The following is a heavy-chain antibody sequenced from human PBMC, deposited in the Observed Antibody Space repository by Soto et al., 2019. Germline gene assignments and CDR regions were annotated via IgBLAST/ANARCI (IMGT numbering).Heavy chain of an antibody. V-gene: IGHV1-46*01. CDR2: INPSGGST. Sequence: QVQVAQSGAEVKRPGASVKVSCWASGYPFTNFYLHWVRQAPGQGLEWMGIINPSGGSTTYAQKFLGRVSMSRDTSTSTAYMEVSRLRSEYTAVYYCARADYYGSSGYHLDYWGQGTLVTVSS. CDR1: GYPFTNFY. D-gene: IGHD3-22*01. J-gene: IGHJ4*02. CDR3: ARADYYGSSGYHLDY.